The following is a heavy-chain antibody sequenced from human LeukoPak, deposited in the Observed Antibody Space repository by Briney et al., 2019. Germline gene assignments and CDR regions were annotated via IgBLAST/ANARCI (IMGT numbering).Heavy chain of an antibody. CDR3: ARRQTQYDCFDP. CDR1: GDSVSSNSVT. V-gene: IGHV6-1*01. CDR2: TYYRSTWYN. Sequence: SQTLSLTCAISGDSVSSNSVTWNWIRQSPSRGLEWLGRTYYRSTWYNDYAVSVRGRITVNPDTSKNQFSLHLNSVTPEDTAVYYCARRQTQYDCFDPWGQGILVTVSS. D-gene: IGHD2-2*01. J-gene: IGHJ5*02.